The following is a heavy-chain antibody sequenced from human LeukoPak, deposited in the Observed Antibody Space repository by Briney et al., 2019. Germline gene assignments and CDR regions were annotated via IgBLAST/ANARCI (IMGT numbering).Heavy chain of an antibody. CDR1: GFTFSSYA. Sequence: GGSLRLSCAASGFTFSSYAMSWVRQAPGKGLEWVSAISGSGGSTYYADSVKGRFTISRDNSKNTLYLQMNSLRAEDTAVYYCARALGEIHCCSTCSYLFAHWGQGTLVTVSS. V-gene: IGHV3-23*01. J-gene: IGHJ5*02. CDR3: ARALGEIHCCSTCSYLFAH. D-gene: IGHD2-2*01. CDR2: ISGSGGST.